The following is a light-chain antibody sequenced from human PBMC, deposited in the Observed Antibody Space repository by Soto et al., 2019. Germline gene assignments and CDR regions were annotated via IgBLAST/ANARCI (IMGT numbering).Light chain of an antibody. Sequence: QSALTQPASVSGSPGQSITIACTGTSSDIGGYNFVSWYQQHPGKAPKLLISDGGNRPSGVSNRFSGSKSGNTASLTISGLQAEDEAHYYCNSYRTVSTYVFGTGTKLTVL. V-gene: IGLV2-14*01. J-gene: IGLJ1*01. CDR1: SSDIGGYNF. CDR3: NSYRTVSTYV. CDR2: DGG.